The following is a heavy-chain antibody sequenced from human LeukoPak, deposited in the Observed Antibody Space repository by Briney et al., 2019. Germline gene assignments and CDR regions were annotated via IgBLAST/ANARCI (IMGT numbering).Heavy chain of an antibody. CDR3: ARDIPAFWSGDLRWFDP. D-gene: IGHD3-3*01. V-gene: IGHV4-39*07. J-gene: IGHJ5*02. CDR2: IYYSGST. CDR1: GGSISSSSYY. Sequence: TSETLSLTCTVCGGSISSSSYYWGWIRQPPGKGLEWIGSIYYSGSTYYNPSLKSRVTISVDTSKNQFSLKLSSVTAADTAVYYCARDIPAFWSGDLRWFDPWGQGTLVTVSS.